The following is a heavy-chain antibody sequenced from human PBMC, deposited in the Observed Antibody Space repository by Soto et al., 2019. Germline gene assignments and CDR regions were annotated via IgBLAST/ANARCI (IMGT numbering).Heavy chain of an antibody. V-gene: IGHV3-30*18. D-gene: IGHD6-13*01. CDR3: AKVLAAAAPLYYYYYGMDV. Sequence: QVQLVESGGGVAQPGRSLRLSCAASGFTFSSYGMHWVRQAPGKGLEWVAVISYDGSNKYYADSVKGRFTISRDNSKNTLYLQMNSLRAEDTAVYYCAKVLAAAAPLYYYYYGMDVWGQGTTVTVSS. CDR2: ISYDGSNK. J-gene: IGHJ6*02. CDR1: GFTFSSYG.